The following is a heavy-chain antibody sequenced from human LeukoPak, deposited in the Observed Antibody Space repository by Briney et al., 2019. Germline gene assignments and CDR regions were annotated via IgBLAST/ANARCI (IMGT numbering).Heavy chain of an antibody. CDR3: AREDGFGEFY. J-gene: IGHJ4*02. CDR1: GGSFSGYY. CDR2: INHSGST. V-gene: IGHV4-34*01. Sequence: SETLSLTCAVYGGSFSGYYWSWIRQPPGKGLEWIGEINHSGSTNYSPSLKSRVTISVDTSKNQFSLKLSSVTAADTAVYYCAREDGFGEFYWGQGTLVTVSS. D-gene: IGHD3-10*01.